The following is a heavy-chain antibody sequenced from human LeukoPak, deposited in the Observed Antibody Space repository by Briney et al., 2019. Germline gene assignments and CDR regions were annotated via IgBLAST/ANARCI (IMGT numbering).Heavy chain of an antibody. CDR2: ISSSSSTI. V-gene: IGHV3-48*04. J-gene: IGHJ4*02. D-gene: IGHD6-19*01. Sequence: PGGSLRLSCAASGFTFSSYSMNWVRQAPGKGLEWVSYISSSSSTIYYADSVKGRFTISRDNAKNSLYLQMNSLRAEDTAVYYCARDLYVRIAVLDYWGQGTLVTVSS. CDR3: ARDLYVRIAVLDY. CDR1: GFTFSSYS.